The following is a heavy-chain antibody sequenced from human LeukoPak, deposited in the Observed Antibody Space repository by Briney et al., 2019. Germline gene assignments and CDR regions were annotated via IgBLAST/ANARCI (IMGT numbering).Heavy chain of an antibody. CDR2: ISLNGETT. V-gene: IGHV3-23*01. CDR3: ARDESSSWYRGYFQH. Sequence: GGSLRLSCAVSGFSVSSFGMSWVRQAPGKGLEWISAISLNGETTWYADSVKGRFIISRDNSKNTLYLQLTSLRAEDTAVYYCARDESSSWYRGYFQHWGQGTLVTVSS. CDR1: GFSVSSFG. D-gene: IGHD6-13*01. J-gene: IGHJ1*01.